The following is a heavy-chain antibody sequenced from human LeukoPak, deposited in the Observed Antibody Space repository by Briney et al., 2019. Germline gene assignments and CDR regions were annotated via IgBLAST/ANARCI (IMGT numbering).Heavy chain of an antibody. CDR3: ARHSSRGIAAAGTRYFDL. CDR1: GYSFTSYW. Sequence: GEPLNISCKGSGYSFTSYWIGWVRQIPGKGLEWMGIIYPGDSDTRYSPSFQGQVTISADKSISTAYLQRSSLKASDTAMYYCARHSSRGIAAAGTRYFDLWGRGTLVTVSS. D-gene: IGHD6-13*01. CDR2: IYPGDSDT. J-gene: IGHJ2*01. V-gene: IGHV5-51*01.